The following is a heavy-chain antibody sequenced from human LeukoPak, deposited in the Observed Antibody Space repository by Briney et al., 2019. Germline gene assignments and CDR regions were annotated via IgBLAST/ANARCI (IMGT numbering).Heavy chain of an antibody. V-gene: IGHV1-2*02. CDR1: GYTFTGYY. J-gene: IGHJ3*02. CDR3: ARDRNSGSPLDI. D-gene: IGHD6-6*01. CDR2: IYPYSGDT. Sequence: GASVKVSCKASGYTFTGYYIHWVRQAPGQGLEWMGWIYPYSGDTNYAQNFQGRVTMTRDTSISTAYMELSSLKSDDTAVYYCARDRNSGSPLDIWGQGTILTVSS.